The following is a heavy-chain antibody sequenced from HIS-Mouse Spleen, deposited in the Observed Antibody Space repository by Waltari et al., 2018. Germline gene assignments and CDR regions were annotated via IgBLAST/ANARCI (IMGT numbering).Heavy chain of an antibody. CDR1: GYTFTSYD. D-gene: IGHD4-4*01. Sequence: QVQLVQSGAEVKKPGASVKVSCKASGYTFTSYDINWVRQATGQGLEWMGWRNPNSGNTGNAQKCQGRVTMTRNTSISTAYMELSSLRSEDTAVYYCARGHDYSNYFDYWGQGTLVTVSS. J-gene: IGHJ4*02. CDR3: ARGHDYSNYFDY. V-gene: IGHV1-8*01. CDR2: RNPNSGNT.